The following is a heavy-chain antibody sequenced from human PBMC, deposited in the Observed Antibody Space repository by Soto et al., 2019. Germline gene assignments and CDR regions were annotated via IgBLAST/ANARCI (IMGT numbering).Heavy chain of an antibody. V-gene: IGHV3-30*18. CDR2: ISYDGSNK. D-gene: IGHD6-6*01. J-gene: IGHJ6*02. Sequence: GGSLRLSCAASGFTFSSYGMHWVRQAPGKGLEWVAVISYDGSNKYYADSVKGRFTISRDNSKNTLYLQMNSLRAEDTAVYYCAKDLGSSSSSWGRYHYYYGMDVWGQGTTVTVSS. CDR1: GFTFSSYG. CDR3: AKDLGSSSSSWGRYHYYYGMDV.